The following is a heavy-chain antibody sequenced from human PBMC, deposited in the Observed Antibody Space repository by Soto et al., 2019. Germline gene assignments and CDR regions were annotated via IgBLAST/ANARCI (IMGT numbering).Heavy chain of an antibody. V-gene: IGHV3-23*01. J-gene: IGHJ5*02. Sequence: EVKVWESGGGLVQPGGSLRLSCAASGFSFSSYIMSWVRQAPGKGLEWVSVISGSGGSTYYADSVRGRFTISRDNSKKTLYLQMNSLRVEDTAVYYCAKDGGSYEGSIVDRPRGGFDPWGQGTLVTVSS. CDR1: GFSFSSYI. CDR3: AKDGGSYEGSIVDRPRGGFDP. D-gene: IGHD6-6*01. CDR2: ISGSGGST.